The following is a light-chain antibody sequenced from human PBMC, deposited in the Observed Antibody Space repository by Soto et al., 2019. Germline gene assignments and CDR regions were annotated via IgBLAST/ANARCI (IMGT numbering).Light chain of an antibody. CDR3: AAWDARLSAWV. Sequence: QSVLTQPPSASGTPGQRGTISCSGSSSNIGSDYVYWFQQLPGTAPKLLIYTNYQRPSGVPDRFSGSKSGTSASLAISGLRSEDEADYWCAAWDARLSAWVFGGGTKVTVL. CDR2: TNY. V-gene: IGLV1-47*02. J-gene: IGLJ3*02. CDR1: SSNIGSDY.